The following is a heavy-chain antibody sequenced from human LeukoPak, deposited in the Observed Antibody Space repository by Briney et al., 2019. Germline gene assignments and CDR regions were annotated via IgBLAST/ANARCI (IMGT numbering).Heavy chain of an antibody. Sequence: ASVKVSCKASGYTFTSYDINWVRQATGQGLEWMGWMNPNSGNTGYAQKFQGRVTMTRNTSISTAYMELSSLRSEDTAVYYCARGSGSYWERAFDIWGQGTMVTVSS. V-gene: IGHV1-8*01. CDR3: ARGSGSYWERAFDI. CDR1: GYTFTSYD. J-gene: IGHJ3*02. D-gene: IGHD1-26*01. CDR2: MNPNSGNT.